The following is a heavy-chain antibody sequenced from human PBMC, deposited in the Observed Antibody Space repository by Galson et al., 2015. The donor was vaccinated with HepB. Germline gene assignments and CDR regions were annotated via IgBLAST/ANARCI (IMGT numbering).Heavy chain of an antibody. CDR2: LKHDGSEK. V-gene: IGHV3-7*01. D-gene: IGHD1-7*01. CDR1: GFTFSAYW. J-gene: IGHJ3*02. Sequence: SLRLSCAGSGFTFSAYWMSWVRQVPGKGLEWVANLKHDGSEKYYVDSVRGRLTVSRDDAKTSLYLQMNSLRVEDTAVYYCARGGNNWNYVVSFDIWGQGTMVTVSS. CDR3: ARGGNNWNYVVSFDI.